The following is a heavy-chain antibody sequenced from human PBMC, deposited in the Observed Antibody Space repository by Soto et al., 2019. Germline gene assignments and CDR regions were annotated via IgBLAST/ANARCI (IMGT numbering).Heavy chain of an antibody. CDR1: GYSFTGYS. CDR2: INPKSGGT. D-gene: IGHD2-2*01. J-gene: IGHJ4*02. Sequence: ASVKVPCKTSGYSFTGYSVHWVRQAPGHGPEWMGWINPKSGGTKYAQKFQGRVTMTRDTSISTVFMELSRVTSDDTAVYYCAREVCYRGNFITLKLSDYWGQGSLVPVFS. V-gene: IGHV1-2*02. CDR3: AREVCYRGNFITLKLSDY.